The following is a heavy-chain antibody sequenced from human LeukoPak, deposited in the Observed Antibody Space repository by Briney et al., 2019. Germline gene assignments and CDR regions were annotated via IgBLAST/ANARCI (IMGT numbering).Heavy chain of an antibody. J-gene: IGHJ4*02. Sequence: PSETLSLTCAVYGGSFSGYYWSWIRQPPGKGLEWIGEINHSGSTNYNPSLKSRVTISVDASKNQFSLKLSSVTAADTAVYYCARGTVTFDHWGQGTLVTVSS. V-gene: IGHV4-34*01. D-gene: IGHD4-17*01. CDR2: INHSGST. CDR3: ARGTVTFDH. CDR1: GGSFSGYY.